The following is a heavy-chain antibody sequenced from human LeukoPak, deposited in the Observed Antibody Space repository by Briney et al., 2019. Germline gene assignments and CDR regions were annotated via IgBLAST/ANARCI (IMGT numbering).Heavy chain of an antibody. CDR2: IRYDGSNK. V-gene: IGHV3-30*02. D-gene: IGHD1-26*01. CDR3: AKDRLLTFDY. J-gene: IGHJ4*02. CDR1: GFTFSSYG. Sequence: GGSPRLSCAASGFTFSSYGMHWVRQAPGKGLEWVAFIRYDGSNKYYADSVKGRFTISRDNSKNTLYLQMNSLRAEDTAVYYCAKDRLLTFDYWGQGTLVTVSS.